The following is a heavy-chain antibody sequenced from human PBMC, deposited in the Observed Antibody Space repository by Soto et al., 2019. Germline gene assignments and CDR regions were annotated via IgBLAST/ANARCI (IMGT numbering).Heavy chain of an antibody. CDR1: GGSISSGGYY. Sequence: SETLSLTCTVSGGSISSGGYYWSWIRQHPGKGLEWIGYIYYSGSTYYNPSLKSRVTISVDTSKNQFSLKLSSVTAADTAVYYCAGVSPQAPYYFDYWGQGTPVTVSS. CDR3: AGVSPQAPYYFDY. D-gene: IGHD6-6*01. V-gene: IGHV4-31*03. J-gene: IGHJ4*02. CDR2: IYYSGST.